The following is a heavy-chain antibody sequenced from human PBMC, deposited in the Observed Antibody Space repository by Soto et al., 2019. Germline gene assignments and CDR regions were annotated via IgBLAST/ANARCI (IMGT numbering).Heavy chain of an antibody. Sequence: PSETLSLTCTISGGSISSDYWTWIRQPPGKGLEWIGYIHYSGSTNYNPSLKSRVTISVDTSKNQFSLKLSSVTAADTAVYYCARVMGTQNRDYYYMDVWGKGTTVTVS. CDR3: ARVMGTQNRDYYYMDV. CDR1: GGSISSDY. D-gene: IGHD1-1*01. CDR2: IHYSGST. J-gene: IGHJ6*03. V-gene: IGHV4-59*01.